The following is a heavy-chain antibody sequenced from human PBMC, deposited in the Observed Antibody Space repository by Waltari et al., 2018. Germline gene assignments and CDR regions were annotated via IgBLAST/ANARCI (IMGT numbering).Heavy chain of an antibody. CDR2: ISFDGDNK. Sequence: QEQLVESGGGVVRPGRSLRLSCAASGFLFRSYGMHWVRQTPGKGLEWVSFISFDGDNKYYADSVKGRFTISRDNFNNMLYMQMNSLRAEDTADYYCARDLLGWELRSPLEIWGQGTMVTVSS. CDR3: ARDLLGWELRSPLEI. V-gene: IGHV3-30*03. D-gene: IGHD1-26*01. CDR1: GFLFRSYG. J-gene: IGHJ3*02.